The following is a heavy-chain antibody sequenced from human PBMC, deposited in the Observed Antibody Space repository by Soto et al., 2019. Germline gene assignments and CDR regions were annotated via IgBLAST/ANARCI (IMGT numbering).Heavy chain of an antibody. CDR1: GGSISSSSYY. D-gene: IGHD5-18*01. CDR2: IYYSGST. Sequence: SETLSLTCTVSGGSISSSSYYWGWIRQPPGKGLEWIGSIYYSGSTYYNPPLKSRVTISVDTSKNQFSLKLSSVTAADTAVYYCARLRAYSYGHGDFDYWGQGTLVTVSS. V-gene: IGHV4-39*01. J-gene: IGHJ4*02. CDR3: ARLRAYSYGHGDFDY.